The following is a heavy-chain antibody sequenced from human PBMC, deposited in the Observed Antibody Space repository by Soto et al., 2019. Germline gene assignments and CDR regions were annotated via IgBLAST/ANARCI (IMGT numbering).Heavy chain of an antibody. V-gene: IGHV4-34*01. Sequence: SETLSLTCAVNGGSFSATYWTWIRQPPGKGLEWIGEINHRGNTNYSPSLKNRVTISVDASNNHFSLKLTSVTAADTAIYFCASARFDYWGRGILVTVSS. J-gene: IGHJ4*02. CDR2: INHRGNT. CDR1: GGSFSATY. CDR3: ASARFDY.